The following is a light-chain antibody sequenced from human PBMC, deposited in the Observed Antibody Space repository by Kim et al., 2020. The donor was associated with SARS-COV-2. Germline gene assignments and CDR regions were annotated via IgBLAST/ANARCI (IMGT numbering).Light chain of an antibody. J-gene: IGLJ2*01. CDR1: VLAKKY. CDR3: YSAADNKLV. Sequence: SYELTQPSSVSVSPRQTARITCSGEVLAKKYARWFQQKPGQAPVLVIYKDIERPSGIPERFSGSTSVTTVTLTISGAKVEDEADYYCYSAADNKLVFGGGTQLTVL. CDR2: KDI. V-gene: IGLV3-27*01.